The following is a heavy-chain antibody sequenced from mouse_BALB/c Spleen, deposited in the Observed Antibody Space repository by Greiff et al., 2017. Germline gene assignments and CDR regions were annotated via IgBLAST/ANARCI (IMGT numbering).Heavy chain of an antibody. CDR3: TGGNYGGFAD. CDR2: IRLKSDNYAT. D-gene: IGHD2-1*01. V-gene: IGHV6-3*01. CDR1: GFTFSSYW. Sequence: EVQLVESGGGLVQPGESMKLSCVASGFTFSSYWMSWVRQSPEKGLEWVAEIRLKSDNYATHYAESVKGKFTISRDDSKSRLYLQMNSLRAEDTGIYYCTGGNYGGFADWGQGTLVTVSA. J-gene: IGHJ3*01.